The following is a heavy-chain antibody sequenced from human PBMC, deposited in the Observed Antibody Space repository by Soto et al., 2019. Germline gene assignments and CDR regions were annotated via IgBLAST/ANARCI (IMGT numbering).Heavy chain of an antibody. CDR3: AREAAWHPHGFDI. CDR2: IYSGGST. CDR1: GFTVSSND. V-gene: IGHV3-53*01. Sequence: EVQLVESGGGLIQPGGSLRLSCAASGFTVSSNDMSWVRQAPGKGLEWVSVIYSGGSTYYADSVEGRFTISKDNLKNTLYLQMSSVRAEDTAVYFCAREAAWHPHGFDIWGQGTMVTVSS. J-gene: IGHJ3*02.